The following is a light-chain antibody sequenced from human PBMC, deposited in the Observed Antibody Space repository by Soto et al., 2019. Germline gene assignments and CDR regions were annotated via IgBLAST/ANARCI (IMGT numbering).Light chain of an antibody. J-gene: IGLJ2*01. V-gene: IGLV1-51*01. CDR1: SSNIGNNY. CDR3: GTWDSSLSAVL. Sequence: QSVLTQPPSVSAAPGQKVTISCSGTSSNIGNNYVSWYQKLPGTAPKLLIYDNNKRPSGIADRFSGSKSGTSATLGITGLQTGDEADYYCGTWDSSLSAVLFGGGTQLTVL. CDR2: DNN.